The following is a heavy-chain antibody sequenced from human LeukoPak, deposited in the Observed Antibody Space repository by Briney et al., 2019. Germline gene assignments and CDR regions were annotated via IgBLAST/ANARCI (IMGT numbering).Heavy chain of an antibody. CDR1: GYTFTCYG. CDR3: AKSSGWPDFDY. Sequence: ASVKVSCKASGYTFTCYGISWVRQAPGQGLEWMGWISAYNGKTNYAQKLQGRVTMTTDTSTSTAYMELRSLRSEDTAVYYCAKSSGWPDFDYWGQGTLVTVSS. V-gene: IGHV1-18*01. J-gene: IGHJ4*02. D-gene: IGHD6-19*01. CDR2: ISAYNGKT.